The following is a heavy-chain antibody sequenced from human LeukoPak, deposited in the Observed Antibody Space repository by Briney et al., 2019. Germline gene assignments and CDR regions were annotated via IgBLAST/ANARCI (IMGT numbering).Heavy chain of an antibody. Sequence: PSETLSLTCTVSGGSITSYYWSWIRQPPGKGLEWIGYVSYTGSTNYNPSLQSRVTMSIDTSKNRFSLKLSSVTAADTAVYYCAMRYNWNDSYFDYWGQGTLVTVSS. D-gene: IGHD1-1*01. V-gene: IGHV4-59*01. CDR3: AMRYNWNDSYFDY. CDR1: GGSITSYY. J-gene: IGHJ4*02. CDR2: VSYTGST.